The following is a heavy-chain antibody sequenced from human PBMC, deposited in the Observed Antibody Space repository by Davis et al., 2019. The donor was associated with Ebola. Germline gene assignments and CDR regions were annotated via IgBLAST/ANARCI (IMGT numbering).Heavy chain of an antibody. V-gene: IGHV1-3*01. J-gene: IGHJ3*02. CDR3: ARRRGPDRNAFDI. Sequence: AASVKVSCKASGYSFTSYVIHWVRQAPGQRLEWMGWINAGNGNTKYSQQFQGRVTLTRDRSASTAHMELSSLRSEDAAVYYCARRRGPDRNAFDIWGQGTMVTVSS. CDR1: GYSFTSYV. CDR2: INAGNGNT. D-gene: IGHD5-12*01.